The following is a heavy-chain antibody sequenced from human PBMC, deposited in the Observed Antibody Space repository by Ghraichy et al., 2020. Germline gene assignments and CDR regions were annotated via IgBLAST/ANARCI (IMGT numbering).Heavy chain of an antibody. D-gene: IGHD2-2*02. CDR2: IYSGGST. Sequence: GESLNISCAASGFTVSSTYMSWVRQAPGKGLEWVSVIYSGGSTYYADSVKGRFTISRDNSKNTLYLQMNSLRAEDTAVYYCARGTDCSRTSCYNPPFDYWGQGTLVTVSS. CDR3: ARGTDCSRTSCYNPPFDY. J-gene: IGHJ4*02. CDR1: GFTVSSTY. V-gene: IGHV3-53*01.